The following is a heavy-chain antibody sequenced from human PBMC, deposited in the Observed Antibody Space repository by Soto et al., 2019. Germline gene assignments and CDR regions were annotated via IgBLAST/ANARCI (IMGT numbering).Heavy chain of an antibody. CDR1: GFTFSSYA. Sequence: GGSLRLSCAASGFTFSSYAMHWVRQAPGKGLEWVAVISYDGSNKYYADSVKGRFTISRDNSKNTLYLQMNSLRAEDTAVYYCAMERYHSSGYSGYFDYWGQGTQVTVSS. CDR2: ISYDGSNK. V-gene: IGHV3-30-3*01. J-gene: IGHJ4*02. CDR3: AMERYHSSGYSGYFDY. D-gene: IGHD3-22*01.